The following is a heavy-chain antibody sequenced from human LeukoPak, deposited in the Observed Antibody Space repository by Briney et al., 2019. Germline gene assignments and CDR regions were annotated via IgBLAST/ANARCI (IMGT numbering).Heavy chain of an antibody. CDR3: AKAGLFVRSYGPTFDY. J-gene: IGHJ4*02. V-gene: IGHV3-30*18. CDR2: ISYDGSNK. Sequence: GRSLRLSCAASGFIFSSYGMHWVRQAPGKGLEWVAVISYDGSNKYYVDSVKGRFIISRDNSKNTLYLQMNSLRAEDTAVYYCAKAGLFVRSYGPTFDYWGQGTLVTVSS. CDR1: GFIFSSYG. D-gene: IGHD5-18*01.